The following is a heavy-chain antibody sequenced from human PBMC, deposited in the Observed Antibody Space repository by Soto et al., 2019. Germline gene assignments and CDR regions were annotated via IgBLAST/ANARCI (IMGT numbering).Heavy chain of an antibody. CDR3: ARDYFYGSGTYSSYYFDH. CDR2: ISTSATTM. J-gene: IGHJ4*02. D-gene: IGHD3-10*01. CDR1: GFTLSDYY. Sequence: GGSLRLSCAASGFTLSDYYMSWVRQAPGKGLEYISYISTSATTMYYADSVKGRFTISRDDAKNSLYLQVNSLRADDTAVYYCARDYFYGSGTYSSYYFDHWGQGTLVTVSS. V-gene: IGHV3-11*01.